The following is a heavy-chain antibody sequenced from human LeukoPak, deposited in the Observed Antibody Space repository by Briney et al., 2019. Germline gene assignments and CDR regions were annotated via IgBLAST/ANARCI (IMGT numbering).Heavy chain of an antibody. J-gene: IGHJ4*02. CDR1: GFTFSSYA. CDR3: VKDYSTIAAAANPLFDY. V-gene: IGHV3-23*01. D-gene: IGHD6-13*01. Sequence: KPGGSLRLSCAASGFTFSSYAVTWVRQAPGKGLEWVSGITGSGDTTFCADSVKGRFTISRDNSKNTLYLQMHSLRAEDTAVYYCVKDYSTIAAAANPLFDYWGQGALVTVSS. CDR2: ITGSGDTT.